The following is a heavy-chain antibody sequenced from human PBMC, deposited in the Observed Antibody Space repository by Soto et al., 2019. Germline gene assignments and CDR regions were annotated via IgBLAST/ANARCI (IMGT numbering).Heavy chain of an antibody. J-gene: IGHJ4*02. CDR3: AREIFEASVSMYYFDY. Sequence: ASVKVSCKASGYTFTSYGISWVRQAPGQGLEWMGWISAYNGNTNYAQKLQGRVTTTTDTSTSTAYMELRSLRSDDTAVYYCAREIFEASVSMYYFDYWGQGTLVTVSS. CDR1: GYTFTSYG. CDR2: ISAYNGNT. D-gene: IGHD3-3*01. V-gene: IGHV1-18*01.